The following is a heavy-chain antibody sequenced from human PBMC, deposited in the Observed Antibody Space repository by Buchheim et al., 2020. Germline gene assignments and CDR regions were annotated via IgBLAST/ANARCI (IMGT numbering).Heavy chain of an antibody. Sequence: EVQLVESGGGLVKPGGSLRLSCAASGFTFSTYRMNWVRQAPGKGLELVSSISSGSSYIDYADSVKGRFTISRDNAKNSLYRQMNSLTADDTAVYYCARDYYDSSGPRGPDYWGQGTL. CDR1: GFTFSTYR. CDR3: ARDYYDSSGPRGPDY. V-gene: IGHV3-21*02. D-gene: IGHD3-22*01. CDR2: ISSGSSYI. J-gene: IGHJ4*02.